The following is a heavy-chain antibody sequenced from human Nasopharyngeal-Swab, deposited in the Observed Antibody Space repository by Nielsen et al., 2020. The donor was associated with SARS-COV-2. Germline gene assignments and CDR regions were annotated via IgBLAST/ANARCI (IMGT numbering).Heavy chain of an antibody. Sequence: GGSLRLSCAASGFTFSSYAMHWVRQAPGKGLEWVAVISYDGSNKYYPDSVKGRFTISRDNSKNTLYLQMNSLRAEDTAVYYCAKAVAGYYYMDVWGKGTTVTVSS. D-gene: IGHD6-19*01. CDR2: ISYDGSNK. CDR3: AKAVAGYYYMDV. V-gene: IGHV3-30-3*01. J-gene: IGHJ6*03. CDR1: GFTFSSYA.